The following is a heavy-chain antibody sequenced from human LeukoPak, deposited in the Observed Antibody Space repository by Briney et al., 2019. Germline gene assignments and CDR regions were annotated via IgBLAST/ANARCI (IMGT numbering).Heavy chain of an antibody. CDR3: AREGGGYYYDSSGYYYFDY. CDR1: GGSISSSSYY. CDR2: IYYSGST. D-gene: IGHD3-22*01. J-gene: IGHJ4*02. V-gene: IGHV4-39*07. Sequence: SETLSLTCTVSGGSISSSSYYWGWLRQPPGKGLEWIGSIYYSGSTYYNPSLKSRVTISVDTSKNQFSLKLSSVTAADTAVYYCAREGGGYYYDSSGYYYFDYWGQGTLVTVSS.